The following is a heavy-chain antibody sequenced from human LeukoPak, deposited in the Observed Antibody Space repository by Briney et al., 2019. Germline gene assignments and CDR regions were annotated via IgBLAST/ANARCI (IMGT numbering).Heavy chain of an antibody. CDR1: GFTFSSYA. CDR2: ISGSGGST. CDR3: AKNRGIAARREYFDY. J-gene: IGHJ4*02. V-gene: IGHV3-23*01. Sequence: PGGSLRLSCTASGFTFSSYAMSWVRQAPGKGLEWVSAISGSGGSTYYADSVKGRFTISRDNSKNTLYLQMNSLRAEDTAVYYCAKNRGIAARREYFDYWGQGTLVTVSS. D-gene: IGHD6-6*01.